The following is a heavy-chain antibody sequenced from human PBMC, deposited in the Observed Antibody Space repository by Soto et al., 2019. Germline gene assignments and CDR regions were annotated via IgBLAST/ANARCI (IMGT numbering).Heavy chain of an antibody. D-gene: IGHD3-22*01. Sequence: PGGSLRLSCAASGFTFSSYSMNWVRQAPGKGLEWVSSISSSSSYIYYADSVKGRFTISRDNAKNSLYLQMNSLRAEDTAVYYCAREVYYDSSGYNWFDPWGQGTLVTVSS. CDR1: GFTFSSYS. J-gene: IGHJ5*02. V-gene: IGHV3-21*01. CDR2: ISSSSSYI. CDR3: AREVYYDSSGYNWFDP.